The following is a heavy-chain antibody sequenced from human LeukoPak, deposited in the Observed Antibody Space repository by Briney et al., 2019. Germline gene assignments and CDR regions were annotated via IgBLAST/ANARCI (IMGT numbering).Heavy chain of an antibody. D-gene: IGHD6-13*01. CDR2: IIPILGIA. CDR1: GGTFSSYA. V-gene: IGHV1-69*04. J-gene: IGHJ4*02. CDR3: ARERDQQLVYFDY. Sequence: GSSVKVSCKASGGTFSSYAISWVRQAPGQGLEWMGRIIPILGIANYAQKFQGRVTITADKSTSTAYMELSSLRSEDTAVYYRARERDQQLVYFDYWGQGTLVTVSS.